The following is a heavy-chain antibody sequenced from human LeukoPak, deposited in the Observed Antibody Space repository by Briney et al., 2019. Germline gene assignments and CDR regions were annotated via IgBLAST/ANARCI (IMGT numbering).Heavy chain of an antibody. CDR3: AKDQYILTGNFDY. CDR2: ISGSGGST. CDR1: GFTFSSYA. D-gene: IGHD3-9*01. Sequence: GGSLRLSCAASGFTFSSYAMSWVRQAPGEGLEWVSAISGSGGSTYYADSVKGRFTISRGNSKNTLYLQMNSLRAEDTAVYYCAKDQYILTGNFDYWGQGTLVTVSS. J-gene: IGHJ4*02. V-gene: IGHV3-23*01.